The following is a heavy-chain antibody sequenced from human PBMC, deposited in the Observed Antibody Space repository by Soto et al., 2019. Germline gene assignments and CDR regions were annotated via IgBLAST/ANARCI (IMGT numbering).Heavy chain of an antibody. V-gene: IGHV4-31*03. CDR3: ARVRGGCPFDD. CDR2: IYYSGST. J-gene: IGHJ4*02. Sequence: QVQLQESGPGLVKPSQTLSLTCTVSGGSISSGGYYWSWIRQHPGKGLEWIGYIYYSGSTYYNQSLKRRVTISVDTSKNQFSLKLTSVTGADTAVYYCARVRGGCPFDDWGKGTLVTVSS. CDR1: GGSISSGGYY.